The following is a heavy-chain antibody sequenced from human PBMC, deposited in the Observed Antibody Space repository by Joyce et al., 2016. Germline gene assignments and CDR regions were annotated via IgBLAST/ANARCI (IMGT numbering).Heavy chain of an antibody. D-gene: IGHD1/OR15-1a*01. CDR2: ISTHNGDT. Sequence: QAQLVQSGDEVRKPGASVKVSCKASHYPFTSYGISWVRQAPGQGLECMGWISTHNGDTKYSQKFQDRVTMTTETSTETAYMELRSLTSDDTAVYFCARDVNWYNYLDLWGRGALVIVST. CDR3: ARDVNWYNYLDL. J-gene: IGHJ2*01. CDR1: HYPFTSYG. V-gene: IGHV1-18*01.